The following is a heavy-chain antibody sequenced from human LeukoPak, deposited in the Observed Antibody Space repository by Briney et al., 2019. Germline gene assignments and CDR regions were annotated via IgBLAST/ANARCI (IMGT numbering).Heavy chain of an antibody. CDR2: IYYSGST. D-gene: IGHD4-23*01. J-gene: IGHJ4*02. Sequence: SETQSLTCTVSGSSISSYYWSWIRQPPGKGLEWIGYIYYSGSTNYNPSLKSRVTISVDTSKNQFSLKLSSVTAADTAVYYCARVSQTVGVDYWGQGTLVTVSS. V-gene: IGHV4-59*01. CDR3: ARVSQTVGVDY. CDR1: GSSISSYY.